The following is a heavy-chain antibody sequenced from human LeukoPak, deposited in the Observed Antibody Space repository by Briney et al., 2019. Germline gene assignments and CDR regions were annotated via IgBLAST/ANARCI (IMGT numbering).Heavy chain of an antibody. V-gene: IGHV1-46*01. D-gene: IGHD1-1*01. CDR1: RYTFTSYY. J-gene: IGHJ6*02. CDR2: INPSGGST. CDR3: ARDPVDDYHYYYGMDV. Sequence: ASVKVSCKASRYTFTSYYMNWVRQAPGQGLEWMGIINPSGGSTSYAQKFQGRVTMTRDTSTSTVFMELSSLRSEDTAVYYCARDPVDDYHYYYGMDVWGQGTTVTVSS.